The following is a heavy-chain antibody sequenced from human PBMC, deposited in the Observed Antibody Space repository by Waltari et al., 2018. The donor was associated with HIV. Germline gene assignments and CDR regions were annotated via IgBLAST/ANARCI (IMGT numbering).Heavy chain of an antibody. CDR1: GYDFTSYG. CDR2: VWAYDGNM. J-gene: IGHJ6*02. D-gene: IGHD3-10*01. Sequence: QLLQSGPETRKPGASVKISCKARGYDFTSYGVTWVRRGPGVGLEGVGWVWAYDGNMDIDRKFKDRITLTTDTSTTTAFLEVRSLTVDDTATYYCTKGGGSWIQETHYYKAFDVWGQGTTVIV. CDR3: TKGGGSWIQETHYYKAFDV. V-gene: IGHV1-18*01.